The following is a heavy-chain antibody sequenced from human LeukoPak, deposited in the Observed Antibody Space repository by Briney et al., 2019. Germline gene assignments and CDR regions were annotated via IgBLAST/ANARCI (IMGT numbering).Heavy chain of an antibody. Sequence: SETLSLTCTVSGVSVSSCSYYWRWIRQPPGKGLEWIGYIYYSGSTNYNPSLKSRVTISVDTSKNQFSLKLSSVTAADTAVYYCARDGAAAAGTEPHFDYWGQGTLVTVSS. CDR3: ARDGAAAAGTEPHFDY. D-gene: IGHD6-13*01. CDR1: GVSVSSCSYY. CDR2: IYYSGST. J-gene: IGHJ4*02. V-gene: IGHV4-61*01.